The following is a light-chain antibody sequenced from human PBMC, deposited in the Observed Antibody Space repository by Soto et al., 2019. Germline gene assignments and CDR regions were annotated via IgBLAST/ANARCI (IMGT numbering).Light chain of an antibody. V-gene: IGKV1-5*03. CDR1: QSISSW. CDR3: QQYNDNWP. J-gene: IGKJ1*01. CDR2: KAS. Sequence: DIQMTQSPSTLSASVGDRVTITCRASQSISSWLAWYQQKPGKAPKLLIYKASTLQSGVPSRFSGSGSGTEFTLAISSLQPYDSATYYCQQYNDNWPCGQGTKV.